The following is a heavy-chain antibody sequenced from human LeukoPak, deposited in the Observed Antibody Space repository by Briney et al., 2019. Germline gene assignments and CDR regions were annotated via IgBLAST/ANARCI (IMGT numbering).Heavy chain of an antibody. J-gene: IGHJ4*02. CDR3: AGGGNDGYSYSSYYFDY. CDR2: INPRGGST. V-gene: IGHV1-46*01. D-gene: IGHD5-18*01. CDR1: GYTFTSYY. Sequence: GASVKVSCKASGYTFTSYYMHWVRQAPEQGLEWMGIINPRGGSTSYAQKFQGRVTMTRDTSTSTVYMELSSLRSEDTAVYYCAGGGNDGYSYSSYYFDYWGQGTLVTVSS.